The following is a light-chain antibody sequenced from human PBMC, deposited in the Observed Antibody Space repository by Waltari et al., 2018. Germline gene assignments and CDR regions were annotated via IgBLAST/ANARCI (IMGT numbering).Light chain of an antibody. CDR2: GNG. J-gene: IGLJ1*01. CDR3: QSYDSSLSV. Sequence: QSVLTQPPSVSGAPGQRVTISCTGSSSNIGAGYDVHWYQQLPGTAPKRLIYGNGNRPSGVPDRFSGSKSGTSASLAITGLQAEDEADYYCQSYDSSLSVFGTGTKVTVL. CDR1: SSNIGAGYD. V-gene: IGLV1-40*01.